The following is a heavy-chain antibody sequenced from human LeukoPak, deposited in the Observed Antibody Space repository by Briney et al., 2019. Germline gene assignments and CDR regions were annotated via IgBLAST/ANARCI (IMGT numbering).Heavy chain of an antibody. CDR3: ARGVAAAGTGGDYFDY. CDR2: IYTSGST. CDR1: GGSISSYY. D-gene: IGHD6-13*01. V-gene: IGHV4-4*07. Sequence: SETLSLTCTVSGGSISSYYWSWIRQPAGKGLEWIGRIYTSGSTNYNPSLKSRVTISVDKSKNQFSLKLSSVTAADTAVYYGARGVAAAGTGGDYFDYWGQGTLVTVSS. J-gene: IGHJ4*02.